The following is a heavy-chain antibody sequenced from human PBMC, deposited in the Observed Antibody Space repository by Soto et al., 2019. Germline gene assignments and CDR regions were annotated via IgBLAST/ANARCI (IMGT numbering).Heavy chain of an antibody. D-gene: IGHD6-19*01. Sequence: GGSLRLSCAVSGFTFSSYDTHWVRQAPGKGLEWVAIIWYDGSSKYYADSVKGRFTISRDNSKNTLYLQMNSLRAEDTAVYYCARGGSGWSIDYWGQGTLVTVSS. CDR1: GFTFSSYD. CDR2: IWYDGSSK. J-gene: IGHJ4*02. CDR3: ARGGSGWSIDY. V-gene: IGHV3-33*01.